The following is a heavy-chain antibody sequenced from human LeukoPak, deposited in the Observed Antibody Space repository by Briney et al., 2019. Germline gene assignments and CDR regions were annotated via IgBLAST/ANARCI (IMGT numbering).Heavy chain of an antibody. CDR3: ARTIVVVTADAFDI. CDR1: GFTFSSYA. D-gene: IGHD2-21*02. J-gene: IGHJ3*02. Sequence: GGSLRLSCAASGFTFSSYAMSWVRQAPGKGLEWVSAISGSGGSTYYADSVKGRFTISRDNAKNSLYLQMNSLRAEDTAVYYCARTIVVVTADAFDIWGQGTMVTVSS. V-gene: IGHV3-23*01. CDR2: ISGSGGST.